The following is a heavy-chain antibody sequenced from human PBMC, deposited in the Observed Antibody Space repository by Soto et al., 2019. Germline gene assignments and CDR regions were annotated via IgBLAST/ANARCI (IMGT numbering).Heavy chain of an antibody. J-gene: IGHJ6*02. CDR2: ISSSGSTI. D-gene: IGHD6-13*01. CDR3: ARDGAAAAPYGMDV. Sequence: PGGSLRLSCAASGFTFSSYEMNWVRQAPGKGLEWVSYISSSGSTIYYADSVKGRFTISRDNAKNSLYLQMNSLRAEDTAVYYCARDGAAAAPYGMDVWGQGTTVTVSS. CDR1: GFTFSSYE. V-gene: IGHV3-48*03.